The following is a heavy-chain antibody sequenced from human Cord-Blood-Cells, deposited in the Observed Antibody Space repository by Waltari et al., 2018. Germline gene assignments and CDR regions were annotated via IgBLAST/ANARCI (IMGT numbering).Heavy chain of an antibody. J-gene: IGHJ5*02. CDR3: AAVNPPTIFGVVTPLHGFDP. V-gene: IGHV1-58*01. CDR1: GFTFTSSA. Sequence: QMQLVQSGPEVKKPGTSVKVSCKASGFTFTSSAVQWVRQARGQRLEWIGWIVGGSGNTNYAQKFQERVTITRDMSTSTAYMELSSLRSEDTAVYYCAAVNPPTIFGVVTPLHGFDPWGQGTLVTVSS. CDR2: IVGGSGNT. D-gene: IGHD3-3*01.